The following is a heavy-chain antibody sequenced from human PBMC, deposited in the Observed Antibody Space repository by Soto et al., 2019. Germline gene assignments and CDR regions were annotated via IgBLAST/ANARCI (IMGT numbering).Heavy chain of an antibody. V-gene: IGHV3-33*01. CDR1: GFTFSSYG. CDR2: IWYDGSNK. CDR3: ARGMATIAPFDY. D-gene: IGHD5-12*01. Sequence: PGGSLRLSCAASGFTFSSYGMHWVRQAPGKGLEWVAVIWYDGSNKYYADSVKGRFTISRDNSKNTLYLQMNSLRAEDTAEYYCARGMATIAPFDYWGQGTLVTVSS. J-gene: IGHJ4*02.